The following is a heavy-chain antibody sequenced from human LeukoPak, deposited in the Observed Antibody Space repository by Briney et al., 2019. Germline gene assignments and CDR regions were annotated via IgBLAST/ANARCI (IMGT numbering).Heavy chain of an antibody. J-gene: IGHJ4*02. V-gene: IGHV3-21*01. CDR3: ARGPELVLDY. D-gene: IGHD1-7*01. Sequence: GGSLRLSCAVSGFTFSSYSMNWVRQAPGKGLEWVSSISSSSTYIYYADSVKGRFTISRDNAKNSLYLQMNSLRAEDTAVFYCARGPELVLDYWGQGTLVTVSS. CDR2: ISSSSTYI. CDR1: GFTFSSYS.